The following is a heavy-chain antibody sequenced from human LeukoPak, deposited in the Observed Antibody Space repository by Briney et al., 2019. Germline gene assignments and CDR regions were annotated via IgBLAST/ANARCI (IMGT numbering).Heavy chain of an antibody. Sequence: GGSLRLSCAASRFTFSSYWMGWVRQAPGKGLEWVANIKQDGSEKYYVDSVKGRFTISRDNAKNSLYLQMNSLRAEDTAVYYCARESYFDYWGQGTLVTVFS. CDR1: RFTFSSYW. J-gene: IGHJ4*02. CDR2: IKQDGSEK. V-gene: IGHV3-7*01. CDR3: ARESYFDY.